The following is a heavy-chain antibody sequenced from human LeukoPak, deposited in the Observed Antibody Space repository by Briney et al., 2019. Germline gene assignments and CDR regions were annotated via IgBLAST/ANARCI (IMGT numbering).Heavy chain of an antibody. CDR3: ARAFYPGIAAAGTSYFDY. CDR1: GGSISSYY. J-gene: IGHJ4*02. CDR2: IYYSGST. Sequence: SETLSLTCTVSGGSISSYYWSWIRQPPGKGLEWIGYIYYSGSTNYNPSLKSRVTIPVDTSKNQFSPKLSSVTAADTAVYYCARAFYPGIAAAGTSYFDYWGQGTLVTVSS. V-gene: IGHV4-59*01. D-gene: IGHD6-13*01.